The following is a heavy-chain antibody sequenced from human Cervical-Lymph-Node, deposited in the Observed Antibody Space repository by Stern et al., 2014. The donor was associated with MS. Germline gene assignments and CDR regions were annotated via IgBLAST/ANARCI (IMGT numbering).Heavy chain of an antibody. V-gene: IGHV5-51*01. CDR2: ISPGDSET. CDR1: GYSFPIFW. Sequence: MQLVQSGAEMKKPGDSLQISCKGSGYSFPIFWIGWVRQTPGKGLECMGIISPGDSETRYSPSFQGQVTISADKSSSTAYLQWSSLKASDTGIHYCVRLPSDYYGMDVWGQGTTVTVSS. D-gene: IGHD6-19*01. CDR3: VRLPSDYYGMDV. J-gene: IGHJ6*02.